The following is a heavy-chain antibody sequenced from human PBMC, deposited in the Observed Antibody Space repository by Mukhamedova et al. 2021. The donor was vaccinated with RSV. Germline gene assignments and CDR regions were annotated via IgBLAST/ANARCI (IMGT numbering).Heavy chain of an antibody. CDR2: ISGSGGST. V-gene: IGHV3-23*01. CDR3: AKDSSSGAFDI. J-gene: IGHJ3*02. Sequence: GLEWVSAISGSGGSTYYADSVKGRFTISRGNSKNTLYLQMNSLRAEDTAVYYCAKDSSSGAFDIWGQGTMVTVSS. D-gene: IGHD6-6*01.